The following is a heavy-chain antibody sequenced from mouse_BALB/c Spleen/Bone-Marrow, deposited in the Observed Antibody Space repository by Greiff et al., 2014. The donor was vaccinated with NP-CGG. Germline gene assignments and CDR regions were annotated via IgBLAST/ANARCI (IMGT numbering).Heavy chain of an antibody. V-gene: IGHV1-63*02. J-gene: IGHJ1*01. CDR1: GYTFTNYW. CDR3: AREVRRYFDV. D-gene: IGHD2-14*01. CDR2: IYPGGGYT. Sequence: VQLVESGAELVRPGTSVKISCEASGYTFTNYWLGWVKQRPGHGLEWIGDIYPGGGYTNYNEKFKGKATLTADTSSSTAYMQLSSLTSEDSAVYFCAREVRRYFDVWGAGTTVTVSS.